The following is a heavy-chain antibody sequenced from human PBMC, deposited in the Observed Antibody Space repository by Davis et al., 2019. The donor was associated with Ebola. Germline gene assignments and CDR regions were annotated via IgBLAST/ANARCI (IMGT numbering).Heavy chain of an antibody. CDR1: GGSISSYY. J-gene: IGHJ6*02. CDR3: ARRHITVVRGVKGSYYFYGMDV. D-gene: IGHD3-10*01. Sequence: SETLSLTCTVSGGSISSYYWSWIRQPPGKGLEWIGHLYYSGYTSYNRSLMSRVTMSLDTSKNQFSLKVASVTAADTAVYYCARRHITVVRGVKGSYYFYGMDVWGQGTTVTVSS. V-gene: IGHV4-59*08. CDR2: LYYSGYT.